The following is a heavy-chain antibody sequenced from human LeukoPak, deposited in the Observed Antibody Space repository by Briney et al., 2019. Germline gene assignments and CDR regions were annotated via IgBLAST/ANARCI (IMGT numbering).Heavy chain of an antibody. Sequence: PGGSLRLSCAASGFTFDDYAMHWVRQAPGKGLEWVSGISWNSGSIGCADSVKGRFTISRDNAKNSLYLQMNSLRAEDTALYYCAKDLSSGRLDYWGQGTLVTVSS. CDR1: GFTFDDYA. CDR2: ISWNSGSI. V-gene: IGHV3-9*01. D-gene: IGHD6-19*01. CDR3: AKDLSSGRLDY. J-gene: IGHJ4*02.